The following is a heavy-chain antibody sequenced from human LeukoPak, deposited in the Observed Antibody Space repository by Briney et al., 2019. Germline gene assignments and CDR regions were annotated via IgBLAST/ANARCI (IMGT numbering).Heavy chain of an antibody. CDR3: ARDYDSSGSSIDY. CDR1: GFTFNNYA. CDR2: ISYDGSNK. Sequence: PGGSLRLFCGAAGFTFNNYAMHWVRQDPGKGLEWVAVISYDGSNKYYADSVKGRFTISRDNSKNTLYLQMNSLRAEDTAVYYCARDYDSSGSSIDYGGQGTLVTVSS. D-gene: IGHD3-22*01. J-gene: IGHJ4*02. V-gene: IGHV3-30-3*01.